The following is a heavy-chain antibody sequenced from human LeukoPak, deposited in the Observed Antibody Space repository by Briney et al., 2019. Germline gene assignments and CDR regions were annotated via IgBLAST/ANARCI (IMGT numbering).Heavy chain of an antibody. Sequence: GDSLRLSCAASGFSFNIYAMSWVRQAPGKGLEWVAVIDRSGGSTFYADSVKGRFTISKDNSKNTLYLQINSLRVDDTAIYYCARGSHGEHDSWGQGTLVTVSS. CDR2: IDRSGGST. CDR3: ARGSHGEHDS. J-gene: IGHJ5*01. V-gene: IGHV3-23*01. CDR1: GFSFNIYA. D-gene: IGHD4-17*01.